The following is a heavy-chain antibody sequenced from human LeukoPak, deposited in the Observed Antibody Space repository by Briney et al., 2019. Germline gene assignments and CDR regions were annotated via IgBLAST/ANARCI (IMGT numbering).Heavy chain of an antibody. CDR2: ISGSGGST. D-gene: IGHD6-6*01. Sequence: GGSLRLSCAASGFTFSSYAMSWVRQAPGKGLEWVSAISGSGGSTYYADSVKGRFTISRDNSKNTLYLQMNSLRAEDTAVYYCAKEPSSMAARPRWFDPWGQGTLVTVSS. V-gene: IGHV3-23*01. CDR1: GFTFSSYA. J-gene: IGHJ5*02. CDR3: AKEPSSMAARPRWFDP.